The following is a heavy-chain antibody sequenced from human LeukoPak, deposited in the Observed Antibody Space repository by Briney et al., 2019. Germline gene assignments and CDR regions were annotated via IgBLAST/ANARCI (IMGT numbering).Heavy chain of an antibody. CDR1: GGSISSNSCQ. Sequence: SETLSLTCTVSGGSISSNSCQWGWIRQPPGKGLEWIGSISGSGSTYYNPSLKSRVTISVDMSKNQFSLRLSSVAAADTAVYYCARRTPATVTERFDPWGQGTLVTVSS. J-gene: IGHJ5*02. D-gene: IGHD4-17*01. V-gene: IGHV4-39*01. CDR3: ARRTPATVTERFDP. CDR2: ISGSGST.